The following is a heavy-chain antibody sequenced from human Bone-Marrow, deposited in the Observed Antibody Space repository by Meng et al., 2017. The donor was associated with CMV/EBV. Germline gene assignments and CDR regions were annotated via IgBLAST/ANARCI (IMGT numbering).Heavy chain of an antibody. Sequence: ASVKVSCKASGYTFNSYGISWVRQAPGQGLEWMGWISGYDGRTNYGQKFQGRVTMTTDTSTSTAYMELSSLRSEDTAVYYCASSGLEQRTLGYCSSTSCYRLDYWGQGTLVTVSS. V-gene: IGHV1-18*01. D-gene: IGHD2-2*01. CDR2: ISGYDGRT. CDR1: GYTFNSYG. J-gene: IGHJ4*02. CDR3: ASSGLEQRTLGYCSSTSCYRLDY.